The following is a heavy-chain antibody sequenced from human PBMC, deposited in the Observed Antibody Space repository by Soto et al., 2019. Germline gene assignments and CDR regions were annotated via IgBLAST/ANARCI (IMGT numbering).Heavy chain of an antibody. Sequence: PGGSLRLSCAASGFTVSSNYMSWVRQAPGKGLEWVSVIYSGGSTYYSDSVKGRFSISRDNSKNSLYLQMNSLRAEDTAVYYCAREKLRTRNGFDPWGQGT. CDR1: GFTVSSNY. V-gene: IGHV3-66*01. CDR3: AREKLRTRNGFDP. J-gene: IGHJ5*02. D-gene: IGHD1-7*01. CDR2: IYSGGST.